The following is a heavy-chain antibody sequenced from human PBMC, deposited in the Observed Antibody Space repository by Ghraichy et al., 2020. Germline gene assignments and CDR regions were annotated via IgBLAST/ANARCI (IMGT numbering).Heavy chain of an antibody. CDR3: AKAHKAAYSYGILDY. D-gene: IGHD5-18*01. Sequence: GGSLRLSCAASGFTFDDYNMYWVRQAPVKGLQLVSLISWDVHSTYYAYFMKGRFTISIDNSKISLYLRMNSLTTEDTAFYYCAKAHKAAYSYGILDYWGQGTLVTVSS. CDR2: ISWDVHST. V-gene: IGHV3-43*01. J-gene: IGHJ4*02. CDR1: GFTFDDYN.